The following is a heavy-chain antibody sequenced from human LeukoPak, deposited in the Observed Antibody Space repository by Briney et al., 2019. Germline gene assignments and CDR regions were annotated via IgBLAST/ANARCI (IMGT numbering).Heavy chain of an antibody. V-gene: IGHV5-10-1*01. CDR1: GYSFTSYW. CDR2: IEPSDSYT. D-gene: IGHD6-19*01. Sequence: GEPLKISCKGSGYSFTSYWISWGRQMPGKGLEGMGRIEPSDSYTKSSAVFQGHVSISADKSISTAYLQWSSLKASDTAMYSCARHSSGWTFDPWGQGTLVTVSS. CDR3: ARHSSGWTFDP. J-gene: IGHJ5*02.